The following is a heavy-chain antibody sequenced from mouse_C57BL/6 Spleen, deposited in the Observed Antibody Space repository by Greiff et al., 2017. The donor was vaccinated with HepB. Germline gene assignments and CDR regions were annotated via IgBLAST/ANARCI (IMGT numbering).Heavy chain of an antibody. CDR1: GYTFTGYW. D-gene: IGHD1-1*01. CDR3: ASRSSPAWFAD. Sequence: QVQLQQSGAELMKPGASVKLSCKASGYTFTGYWIEWVKQRPGHGLEWIGVILPGSGSTNYNEKFKGKATLTADTSSNTAYMQLSSLTTEDSAIYYCASRSSPAWFADWGKGTLVTVSA. CDR2: ILPGSGST. V-gene: IGHV1-9*01. J-gene: IGHJ3*01.